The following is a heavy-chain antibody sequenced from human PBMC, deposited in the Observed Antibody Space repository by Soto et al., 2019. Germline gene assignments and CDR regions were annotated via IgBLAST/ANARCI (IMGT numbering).Heavy chain of an antibody. CDR1: GFTFSSFS. J-gene: IGHJ4*02. Sequence: GGSLTLSCAASGFTFSSFSMHWVRQAPGKGLEWVAVISYDGINEYYADSVKGRFTISRDNSKNTLYVQLNSLRAEDTAVYYCARGFGYGCGYCFDYWGQGTLVTVSS. V-gene: IGHV3-30-3*01. D-gene: IGHD5-18*01. CDR3: ARGFGYGCGYCFDY. CDR2: ISYDGINE.